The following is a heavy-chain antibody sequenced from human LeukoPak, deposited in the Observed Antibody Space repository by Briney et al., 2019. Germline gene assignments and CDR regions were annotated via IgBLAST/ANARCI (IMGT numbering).Heavy chain of an antibody. J-gene: IGHJ5*02. Sequence: EASVKVSCKASGYTFTSYYMHWVRQAPGQGLEWMGIINPSGGSTSYALKFQGRVTMTRDTSTSTVYMELSSLRSEDTAVYYCARDGGRLTTYTFGWFDPWGQGTLVTVSS. D-gene: IGHD3-16*01. CDR1: GYTFTSYY. V-gene: IGHV1-46*01. CDR2: INPSGGST. CDR3: ARDGGRLTTYTFGWFDP.